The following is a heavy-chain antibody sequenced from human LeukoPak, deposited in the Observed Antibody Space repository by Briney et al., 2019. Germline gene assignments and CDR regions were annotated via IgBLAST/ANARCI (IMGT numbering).Heavy chain of an antibody. Sequence: PGGSLRLSCAASGFTFSSYAMSWVRQAPGKGLEWVSAISGSGGSTYYADSVKGRFTISRDNSKNTLYLQMNSHRAEDKAVYYCAKEPGGIVEDYVYYWGQGTLVTVSS. CDR3: AKEPGGIVEDYVYY. D-gene: IGHD1-26*01. J-gene: IGHJ4*02. V-gene: IGHV3-23*01. CDR1: GFTFSSYA. CDR2: ISGSGGST.